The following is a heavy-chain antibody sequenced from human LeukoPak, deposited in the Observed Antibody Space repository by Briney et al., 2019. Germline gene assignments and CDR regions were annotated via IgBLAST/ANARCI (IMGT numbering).Heavy chain of an antibody. V-gene: IGHV3-33*01. D-gene: IGHD2-2*01. J-gene: IGHJ4*02. CDR2: IQYGGNSK. Sequence: GGSLRLSCAASGFTFSTYAMHWVRQAPGKGLEWVAIIQYGGNSKNYSDSVKGRFTISRDNAKNSLYLQMNSLRAEDTAVYYCARRQYCSSTSCYYFDYWGQGTLVTVSS. CDR1: GFTFSTYA. CDR3: ARRQYCSSTSCYYFDY.